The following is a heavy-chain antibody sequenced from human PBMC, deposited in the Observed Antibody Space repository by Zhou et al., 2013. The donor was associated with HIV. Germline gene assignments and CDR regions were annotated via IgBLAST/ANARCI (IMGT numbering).Heavy chain of an antibody. CDR3: ARGGEDLPYYYDSSLF. CDR1: GGTFNKFA. J-gene: IGHJ4*02. V-gene: IGHV1-69*05. Sequence: QVQLVQSGAAVKKPGSSLKVSCKASGGTFNKFAINWVRQAPGQGLEWLGGIIPMYGTPNYAQKFQGRITLTTDESTTTANMELSSLRSDDTAVYYCARGGEDLPYYYDSSLFWGQGTLVIVSS. CDR2: IIPMYGTP. D-gene: IGHD3-22*01.